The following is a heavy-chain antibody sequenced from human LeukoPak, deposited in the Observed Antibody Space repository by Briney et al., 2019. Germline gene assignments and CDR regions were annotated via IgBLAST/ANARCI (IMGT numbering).Heavy chain of an antibody. CDR1: AATFSSYA. Sequence: SSVKVSCKASAATFSSYAISWVRQAPGQGLEWMGGIIPIFGTANYAQKFQGRVTITADESTSTAYMELSSLRSEDTAVYYCATDHKAAAGIWNAFDIWGQGTMVTVSS. D-gene: IGHD6-13*01. CDR3: ATDHKAAAGIWNAFDI. CDR2: IIPIFGTA. V-gene: IGHV1-69*13. J-gene: IGHJ3*02.